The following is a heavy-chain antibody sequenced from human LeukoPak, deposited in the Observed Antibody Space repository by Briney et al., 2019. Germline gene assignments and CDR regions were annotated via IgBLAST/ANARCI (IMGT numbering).Heavy chain of an antibody. Sequence: GGSLRLSCAASGFSLNNYAMSWVRQAPGKGLEWVSAISTTGGSTYYADSVKGRFTISRDNSKNTLSLQMDSLRVEDTAVYYCAKDWTTVVTPKGYYFDSWGQGTLVTVSS. CDR1: GFSLNNYA. CDR2: ISTTGGST. CDR3: AKDWTTVVTPKGYYFDS. V-gene: IGHV3-23*01. D-gene: IGHD4-23*01. J-gene: IGHJ4*02.